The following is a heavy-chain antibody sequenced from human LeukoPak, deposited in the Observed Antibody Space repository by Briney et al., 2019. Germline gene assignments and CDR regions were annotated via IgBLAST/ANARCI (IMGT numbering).Heavy chain of an antibody. CDR2: INAGNGNT. J-gene: IGHJ6*02. CDR3: ARESSGSGDYYYGMDV. V-gene: IGHV1-3*01. Sequence: ASVKVSCKASGYTFTSYGISWVRQAPGQRLEWMGWINAGNGNTKYSQKFQGRVTITRDTSASTAYMELSSLRSGDTAVYYCARESSGSGDYYYGMDVWGQGTTVTVSS. D-gene: IGHD1-26*01. CDR1: GYTFTSYG.